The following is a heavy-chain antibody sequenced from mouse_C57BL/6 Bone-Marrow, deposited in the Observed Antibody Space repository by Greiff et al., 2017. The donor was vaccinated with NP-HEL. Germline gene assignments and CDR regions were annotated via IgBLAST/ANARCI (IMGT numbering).Heavy chain of an antibody. CDR3: ARSVITKDYYAMDY. CDR2: IYPGGGYT. D-gene: IGHD1-1*01. J-gene: IGHJ4*01. CDR1: GYTFTNYW. V-gene: IGHV1-63*01. Sequence: QVQLKESGAELVRPGTSVKMSCKASGYTFTNYWIGWAKQRPGHGLEWIGDIYPGGGYTNYNEKFKGKATLTADKSSSTAYMQFSSLTSEDSAIYYCARSVITKDYYAMDYWGQGTSVTVSS.